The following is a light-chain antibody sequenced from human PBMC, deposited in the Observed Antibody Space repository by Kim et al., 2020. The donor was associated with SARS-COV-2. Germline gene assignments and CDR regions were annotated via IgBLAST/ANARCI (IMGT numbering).Light chain of an antibody. Sequence: ASVGDRVNMSCRASQSISSWLAWYQQKPGKAPNLLIYDASSLESGVPSKFSGSGSGTEFTLTISSLQPDDFATYYCQQYNSYPWTFGQGTKVDIK. CDR1: QSISSW. V-gene: IGKV1-5*01. CDR2: DAS. J-gene: IGKJ1*01. CDR3: QQYNSYPWT.